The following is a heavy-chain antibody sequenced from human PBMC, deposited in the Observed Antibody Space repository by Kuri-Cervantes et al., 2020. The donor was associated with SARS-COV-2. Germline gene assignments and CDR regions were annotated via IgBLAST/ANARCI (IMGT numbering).Heavy chain of an antibody. Sequence: LKISCAVSGFPFSDYAMSWVRQAPGKGLEWVSGIGGSGGNTYYADSVKGRFTISRDNSKNTLYLQMTSLSAGDTAIYYCAKAGGIEIPAATNWFDPWGQGTLVTVSS. CDR3: AKAGGIEIPAATNWFDP. CDR1: GFPFSDYA. CDR2: IGGSGGNT. J-gene: IGHJ5*02. D-gene: IGHD2-2*01. V-gene: IGHV3-23*01.